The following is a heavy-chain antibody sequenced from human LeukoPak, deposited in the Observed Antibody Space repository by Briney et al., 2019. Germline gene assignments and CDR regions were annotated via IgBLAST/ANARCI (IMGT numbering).Heavy chain of an antibody. Sequence: GGSLRLSCAASGFTFSSYAMNWVRQAPGKGLEWVSTISSNPDNSYSADSVKGRFTISRDNSKNTLYLQMNSPRAEDTAVYYCAKGGGAYGLWGPGTLVTVSS. CDR2: ISSNPDNS. V-gene: IGHV3-23*01. D-gene: IGHD4-17*01. CDR3: AKGGGAYGL. J-gene: IGHJ4*02. CDR1: GFTFSSYA.